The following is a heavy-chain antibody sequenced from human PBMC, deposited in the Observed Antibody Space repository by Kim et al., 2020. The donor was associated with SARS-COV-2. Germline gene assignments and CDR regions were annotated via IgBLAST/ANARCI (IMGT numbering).Heavy chain of an antibody. Sequence: GGSLRLSCAASGFRFSNSSMNWVRQTPGKGLEWVSHISGSGSSIYYADSVKGRFTISRDNAKNTLYLQMNSLRAEDTAIYYCARHRTLPAAGGYDHGGQG. CDR1: GFRFSNSS. CDR2: ISGSGSSI. J-gene: IGHJ4*02. D-gene: IGHD3-22*01. V-gene: IGHV3-21*04. CDR3: ARHRTLPAAGGYDH.